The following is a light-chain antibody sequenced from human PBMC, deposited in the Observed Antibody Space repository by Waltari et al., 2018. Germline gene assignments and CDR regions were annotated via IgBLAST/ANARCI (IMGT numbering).Light chain of an antibody. CDR3: HQYYNTPYS. CDR1: RTVLYDSNTKNY. V-gene: IGKV4-1*01. Sequence: DIVMTQSPDSLAVSLGERATLNCKSSRTVLYDSNTKNYLAWYQQKPGQPPNLLIYWASTRKSGVPDRFSGSGSGTDFTLTISTLQAEDVAVYYCHQYYNTPYSYGQGTKLEIK. CDR2: WAS. J-gene: IGKJ2*03.